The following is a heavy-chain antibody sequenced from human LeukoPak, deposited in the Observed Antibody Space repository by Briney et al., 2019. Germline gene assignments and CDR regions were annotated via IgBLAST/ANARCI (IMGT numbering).Heavy chain of an antibody. V-gene: IGHV1-24*01. CDR1: GYTLTELS. CDR3: ATSTPYKGGSSGGWFDP. D-gene: IGHD1-26*01. J-gene: IGHJ5*02. Sequence: ASVKVSCKVSGYTLTELSMHWVRQAPGKGLEWMGGFDPDDGETIYAQKFQGRVTMTEDTSTDTAYMELSSLRSEDTAVYYCATSTPYKGGSSGGWFDPWGQGTLVTVSS. CDR2: FDPDDGET.